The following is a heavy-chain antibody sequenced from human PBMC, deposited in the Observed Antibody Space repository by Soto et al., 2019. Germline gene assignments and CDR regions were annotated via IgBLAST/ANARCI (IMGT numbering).Heavy chain of an antibody. V-gene: IGHV4-59*08. CDR2: IYYSGST. D-gene: IGHD1-7*01. CDR1: GGSISSYY. J-gene: IGHJ6*03. CDR3: ARHSTSYPGTTRGPTNYYYYMDV. Sequence: SETLSLTCTVSGGSISSYYWSWIRQPPGKGLEWIGYIYYSGSTNYNPSLKSRVTITVDTSKNQFSLKLSSVTAADTAVYYCARHSTSYPGTTRGPTNYYYYMDVWGKGTTVTVSS.